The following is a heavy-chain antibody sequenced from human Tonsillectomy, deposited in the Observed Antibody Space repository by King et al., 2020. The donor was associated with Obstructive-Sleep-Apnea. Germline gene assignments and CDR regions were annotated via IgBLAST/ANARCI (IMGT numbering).Heavy chain of an antibody. CDR1: GGSISSYY. J-gene: IGHJ4*02. CDR2: IYYSGST. Sequence: QLQESGPGLVKPSETLSLTCTVSGGSISSYYWSWIRQPPGKGLEWIGYIYYSGSTNYNPSLKSRVTISVDTSKNQFSLKLSSVTAAEPAVYYCARHQDYDTPFDYWGQGTLVTVSS. V-gene: IGHV4-59*08. D-gene: IGHD3-22*01. CDR3: ARHQDYDTPFDY.